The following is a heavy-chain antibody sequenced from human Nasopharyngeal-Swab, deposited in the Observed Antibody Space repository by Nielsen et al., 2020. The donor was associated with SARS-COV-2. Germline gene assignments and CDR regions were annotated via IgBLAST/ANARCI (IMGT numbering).Heavy chain of an antibody. J-gene: IGHJ4*02. CDR2: IYASGTT. Sequence: SETLSLTCTVSGGSIISRNAWNYWTWIRHTAGKGLEWIGRIYASGTTDYNPSLKSRVTMSLDTSKKQYSLTLTSVTAADTAIYYCARDFSHWGQGTLVTVSS. CDR1: GGSIISRNAWNY. V-gene: IGHV4-61*02. CDR3: ARDFSH.